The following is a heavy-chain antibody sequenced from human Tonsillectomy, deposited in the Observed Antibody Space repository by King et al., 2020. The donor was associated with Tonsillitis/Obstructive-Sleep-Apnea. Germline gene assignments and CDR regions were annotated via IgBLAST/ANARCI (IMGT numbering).Heavy chain of an antibody. D-gene: IGHD6-19*01. CDR1: GFTFSSYW. CDR2: INSDGSST. CDR3: AREKAGPFDI. J-gene: IGHJ3*02. Sequence: VQLVESGGGLVQPGGSLRLSCAASGFTFSSYWMHWVRQASGKGLVWVSRINSDGSSTSYADSVKGRFTISRDNAKNTLYVQMNSLRAEDTAVYFCAREKAGPFDIWGQGTMVTVSS. V-gene: IGHV3-74*01.